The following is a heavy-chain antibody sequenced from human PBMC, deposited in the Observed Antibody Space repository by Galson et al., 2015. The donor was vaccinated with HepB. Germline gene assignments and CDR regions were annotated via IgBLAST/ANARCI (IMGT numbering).Heavy chain of an antibody. V-gene: IGHV3-23*01. D-gene: IGHD3-10*01. CDR2: ISGNGGST. J-gene: IGHJ5*02. Sequence: SLRLSCAASGFTFSSYAMNWVRQAPGKGLEWVSTISGNGGSTKYADSVKGRFTISRDNFKKTLSLQMNSLRAEDTAIYYCAKDLSLGFYGSGSLFAKNWFDPWGLGTLVTVSS. CDR1: GFTFSSYA. CDR3: AKDLSLGFYGSGSLFAKNWFDP.